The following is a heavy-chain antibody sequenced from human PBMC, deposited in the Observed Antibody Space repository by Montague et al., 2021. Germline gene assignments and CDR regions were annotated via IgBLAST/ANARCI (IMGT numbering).Heavy chain of an antibody. CDR3: ARNLASAAPGAFDI. CDR1: GFSFSGYW. V-gene: IGHV3-74*01. D-gene: IGHD6-13*01. Sequence: SLRLSCAASGFSFSGYWMHWVRQAPGKGLLWASRITLDGSSTTFADSVKGRFTTSRDNAKATLYLQMNSLRVEDTAVYYCARNLASAAPGAFDIWGQGTMVTVSS. J-gene: IGHJ3*02. CDR2: ITLDGSST.